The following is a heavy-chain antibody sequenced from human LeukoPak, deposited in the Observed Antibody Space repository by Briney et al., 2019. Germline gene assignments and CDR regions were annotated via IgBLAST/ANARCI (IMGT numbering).Heavy chain of an antibody. Sequence: GGSLRLSCAASGFTFSSYTMNWVRQAPGKGLEWVSYISSSSSYIYYADSVKGRFTISRDNAKNSLYLQMNSLRAEDTAVYYCAGSPTEGIVATSKPDYWGQGTLVTVSS. CDR3: AGSPTEGIVATSKPDY. CDR1: GFTFSSYT. J-gene: IGHJ4*02. CDR2: ISSSSSYI. D-gene: IGHD5-12*01. V-gene: IGHV3-21*05.